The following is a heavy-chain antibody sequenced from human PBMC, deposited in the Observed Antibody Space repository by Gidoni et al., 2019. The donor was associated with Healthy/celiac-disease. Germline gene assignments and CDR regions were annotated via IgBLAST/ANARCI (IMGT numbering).Heavy chain of an antibody. CDR3: ARTDIVVVPAAIAVAAYFDY. V-gene: IGHV4-34*01. CDR2: INHSGST. CDR1: GGSFSGYY. J-gene: IGHJ4*02. D-gene: IGHD2-2*02. Sequence: QVQLQQWGAGLLKPSETLSLTCAVYGGSFSGYYWSWIRQPPGKGLEWIGEINHSGSTNYNPSLKSRVTISVDTSKNQFSLKLSSVTAADTAVYYCARTDIVVVPAAIAVAAYFDYWGQGTLVTVSS.